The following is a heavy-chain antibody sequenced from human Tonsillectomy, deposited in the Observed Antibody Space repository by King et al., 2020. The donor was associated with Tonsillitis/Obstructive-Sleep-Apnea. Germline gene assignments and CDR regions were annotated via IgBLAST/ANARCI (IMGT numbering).Heavy chain of an antibody. Sequence: VQLVESGGGLVQPGRSLRLSCAASRFRFDEYAMHWVRQAPGKGLEWVSGISWNGGYRAYADSVKGRFTISRDNAKSSLYLQMNSLRADDTALYYCAKSGGYDILTGRFDYWGQGTLVTVSS. D-gene: IGHD3-9*01. CDR1: RFRFDEYA. CDR3: AKSGGYDILTGRFDY. CDR2: ISWNGGYR. J-gene: IGHJ4*02. V-gene: IGHV3-9*01.